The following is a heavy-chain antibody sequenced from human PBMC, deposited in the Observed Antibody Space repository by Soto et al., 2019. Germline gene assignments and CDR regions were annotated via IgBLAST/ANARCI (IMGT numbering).Heavy chain of an antibody. D-gene: IGHD4-17*01. CDR1: GGSVSSGDYH. J-gene: IGHJ5*02. Sequence: EHLQESGPGLVKPSQTLSLTCTVSGGSVSSGDYHWSWIRQHPGKDLEWIGYTDYSGSTYYNPSLSSRVSISVDTAKNQFSLRLNSVTAADSAVYYCARAIAVTTPWFDPWGQGTLVTVSS. V-gene: IGHV4-31*03. CDR2: TDYSGST. CDR3: ARAIAVTTPWFDP.